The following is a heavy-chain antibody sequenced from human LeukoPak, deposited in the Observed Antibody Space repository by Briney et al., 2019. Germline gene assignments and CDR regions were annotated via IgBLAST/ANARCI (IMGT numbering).Heavy chain of an antibody. D-gene: IGHD2-15*01. J-gene: IGHJ4*02. CDR2: INPNSGGT. CDR1: AYTFTGYY. Sequence: GASVKVSCKASAYTFTGYYIFWVRQAPGQGLEWMGWINPNSGGTNSALKFQGRVTMTRDTSISTAFMERSRLRSDDTAVYYCARSYCSGGSCSLGAFDYWGQGTLVTVSS. CDR3: ARSYCSGGSCSLGAFDY. V-gene: IGHV1-2*02.